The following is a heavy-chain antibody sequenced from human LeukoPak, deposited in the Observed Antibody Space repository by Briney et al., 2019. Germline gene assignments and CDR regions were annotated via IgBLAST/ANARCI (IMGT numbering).Heavy chain of an antibody. CDR3: AKDMRFDWTPYYFDY. CDR1: GFTFDDYA. Sequence: PGRSLRLSCAASGFTFDDYAMHWVRQAPGKGLEWVSAISGSGGSTYYADSVKGRFTISRDNSKNTLYLQMNSLRAEDTAVYYCAKDMRFDWTPYYFDYWGQGTLVTVSS. D-gene: IGHD3-9*01. CDR2: ISGSGGST. V-gene: IGHV3-23*01. J-gene: IGHJ4*02.